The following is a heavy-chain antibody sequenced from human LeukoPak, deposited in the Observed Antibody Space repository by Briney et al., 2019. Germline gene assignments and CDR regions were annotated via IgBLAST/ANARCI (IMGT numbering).Heavy chain of an antibody. CDR1: GFTFSDYD. CDR2: IGTAGDT. J-gene: IGHJ4*02. Sequence: PGGSLRLSCAASGFTFSDYDMHWVRQATGKGLEWVSSIGTAGDTYYTGSGEGRFTISRENAKNSLYLQMNSLMAGDTAVYYCARVAKERVGGVYYFDYWGQGTLVTVSS. CDR3: ARVAKERVGGVYYFDY. V-gene: IGHV3-13*01. D-gene: IGHD1-1*01.